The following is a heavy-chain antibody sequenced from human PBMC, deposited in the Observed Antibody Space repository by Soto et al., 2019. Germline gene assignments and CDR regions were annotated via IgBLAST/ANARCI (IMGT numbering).Heavy chain of an antibody. J-gene: IGHJ6*02. Sequence: GESLKISCSGSGYIFTSYWISWGRQMPGKGLEWMGRIDPSDSYTNYSPSFQGHVTISADKSISTAYLQWSSLKASDTAMYYCARRSSGYNYYYYYGMDVWGQGTTVTV. D-gene: IGHD3-22*01. CDR2: IDPSDSYT. CDR3: ARRSSGYNYYYYYGMDV. CDR1: GYIFTSYW. V-gene: IGHV5-10-1*01.